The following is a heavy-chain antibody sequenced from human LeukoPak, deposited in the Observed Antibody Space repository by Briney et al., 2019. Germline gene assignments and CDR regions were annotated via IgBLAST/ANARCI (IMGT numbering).Heavy chain of an antibody. CDR1: GFTLSSYD. CDR3: ARAASGYGFDY. V-gene: IGHV3-13*01. Sequence: GGSLGLSCAGSGFTLSSYDMHWVRQGTGKGLEWVSAIGTAGDRYYPGSVKGRFTISRENAKNSLFLQMNSLTAGDTAVYYCARAASGYGFDYWGQGTLVTVSS. J-gene: IGHJ4*02. D-gene: IGHD5-12*01. CDR2: IGTAGDR.